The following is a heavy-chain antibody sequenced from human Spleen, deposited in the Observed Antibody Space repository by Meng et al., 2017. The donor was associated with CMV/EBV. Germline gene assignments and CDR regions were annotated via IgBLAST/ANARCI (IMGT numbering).Heavy chain of an antibody. V-gene: IGHV3-74*01. J-gene: IGHJ6*02. CDR1: GFTFSSYW. CDR2: INSDGSST. CDR3: AKSITVGYYYYGMDV. Sequence: GESLKISCAASGFTFSSYWMHWVRQAPGKGLVWVSRINSDGSSTSYADSVKGRFTISRDNAKNTLYLQMNSLRAEDTAVYYCAKSITVGYYYYGMDVWGQGTTVTVSS. D-gene: IGHD5-12*01.